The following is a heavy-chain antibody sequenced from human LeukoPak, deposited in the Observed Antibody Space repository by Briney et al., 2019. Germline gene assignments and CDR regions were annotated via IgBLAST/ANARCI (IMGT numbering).Heavy chain of an antibody. CDR1: GYTFTSYY. CDR2: INPSGGST. Sequence: ASVKVSCKASGYTFTSYYMHWVRQAPGQGLEWMGIINPSGGSTSYAQKFQGRVTITRDTSASTAYMELSSLRSEDTAVYYCARVDRFSLDYWGQGTLVTVSS. D-gene: IGHD3-16*02. CDR3: ARVDRFSLDY. V-gene: IGHV1-46*01. J-gene: IGHJ4*02.